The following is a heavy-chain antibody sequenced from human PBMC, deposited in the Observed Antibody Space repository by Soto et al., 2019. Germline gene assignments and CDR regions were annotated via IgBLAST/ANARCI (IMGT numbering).Heavy chain of an antibody. CDR2: IYHSGST. D-gene: IGHD2-2*01. CDR3: ARAKNSVPAVHDAFDI. J-gene: IGHJ3*02. Sequence: QVQLQESGPGLVKPSGTLSLTCAVSGGSISSSNWWSWVRQPPGKGLKWIGEIYHSGSTNYNPSLKSRVTISVDKSKNQFSLTLSSVTAADTAVYYCARAKNSVPAVHDAFDIWGQGTMVTVSS. V-gene: IGHV4-4*02. CDR1: GGSISSSNW.